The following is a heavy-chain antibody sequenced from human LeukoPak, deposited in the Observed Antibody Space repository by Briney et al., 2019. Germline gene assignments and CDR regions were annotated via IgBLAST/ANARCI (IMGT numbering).Heavy chain of an antibody. CDR1: GFTFSSHG. D-gene: IGHD3-22*01. CDR2: IWYDGSNK. CDR3: ARETNYYDSSGYSWEVDY. V-gene: IGHV3-33*01. J-gene: IGHJ4*02. Sequence: GGSLRLSCAASGFTFSSHGMHWVRQAPGKGLEWVAVIWYDGSNKYYADSVKGRFTISRDNSKNTLYLQMNSLRAEDTAVYYCARETNYYDSSGYSWEVDYWGQGTLVTVSS.